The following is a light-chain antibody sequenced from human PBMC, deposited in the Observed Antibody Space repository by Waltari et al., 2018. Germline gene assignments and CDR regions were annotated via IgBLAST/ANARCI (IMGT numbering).Light chain of an antibody. Sequence: SSELTQDPTVSVAMGQTVRITCQGDSLRSYFASWYQQRPGQAPTLVSFDKSDRPSGVPDRFSGSSSDNIAVVTITGAQAEDEASYYCHSRDASGVGGSFGGGTKLTVL. CDR3: HSRDASGVGGS. V-gene: IGLV3-19*01. CDR2: DKS. CDR1: SLRSYF. J-gene: IGLJ2*01.